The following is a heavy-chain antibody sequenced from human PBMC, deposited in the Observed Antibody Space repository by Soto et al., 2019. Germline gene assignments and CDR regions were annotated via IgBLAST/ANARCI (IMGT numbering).Heavy chain of an antibody. CDR2: MNPNSGNT. CDR1: GYTITSYD. J-gene: IGHJ4*02. CDR3: ARGLAVAGPYYFDY. V-gene: IGHV1-8*01. D-gene: IGHD6-19*01. Sequence: QVQLVQSGSEVKKLGASVKVSCKASGYTITSYDTKWVRQATGQGLEWMGWMNPNSGNTGYAQKFQGRVTMARNTSISTAYMELSSLRSEDTAVYYCARGLAVAGPYYFDYWGQGTLVTVSS.